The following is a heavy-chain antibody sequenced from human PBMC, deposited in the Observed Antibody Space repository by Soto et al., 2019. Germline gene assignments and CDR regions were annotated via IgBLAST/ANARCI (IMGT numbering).Heavy chain of an antibody. D-gene: IGHD3-22*01. CDR2: IIPLIGTA. Sequence: QVQLVQSGAEVKKPGSSVKVSCKASGGTFSNYAISWVRQAPGQGLEWMGGIIPLIGTADYAQKFQGRVKLTADESTKTAYMELSSLTSEDMAVYFCASSYYYATSGYYQFDSWGQRTLVTVSS. J-gene: IGHJ4*02. CDR3: ASSYYYATSGYYQFDS. CDR1: GGTFSNYA. V-gene: IGHV1-69*01.